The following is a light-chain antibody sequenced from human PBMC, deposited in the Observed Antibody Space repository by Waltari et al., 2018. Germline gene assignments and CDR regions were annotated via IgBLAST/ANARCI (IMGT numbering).Light chain of an antibody. V-gene: IGLV1-51*02. CDR2: ENS. CDR1: SSNIGNNY. CDR3: GTWDSSLSGAV. J-gene: IGLJ7*01. Sequence: QSVLTQPPSVSAAPGQRVTISCSGGSSNIGNNYVSWYRQFPGTAPKLLIYENSPLPSGTPGRFPGSKSGTSATLDITGLQAGDEADYYCGTWDSSLSGAVFGGGTHLTVL.